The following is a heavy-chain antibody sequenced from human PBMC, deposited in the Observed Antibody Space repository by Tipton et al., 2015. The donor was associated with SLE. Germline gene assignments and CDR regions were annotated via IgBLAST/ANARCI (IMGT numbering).Heavy chain of an antibody. J-gene: IGHJ4*02. D-gene: IGHD2-2*01. CDR1: GFTFSIYT. Sequence: GSLRLSCAASGFTFSIYTMSWVRQAPGKGLEWVSSIIGGGGSTFYADSVKGRFTISRHNSKNMLFLQMNSLRAEDTAVYYCARDRDRFCSSTSCQSFDYWGQGTLVTVSS. CDR3: ARDRDRFCSSTSCQSFDY. V-gene: IGHV3-23*01. CDR2: IIGGGGST.